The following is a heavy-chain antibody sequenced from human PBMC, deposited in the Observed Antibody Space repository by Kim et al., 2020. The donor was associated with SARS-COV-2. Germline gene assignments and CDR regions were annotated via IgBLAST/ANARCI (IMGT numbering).Heavy chain of an antibody. J-gene: IGHJ4*02. CDR3: ARVGSTVAAGSIDY. V-gene: IGHV3-11*01. CDR1: GFHFSDYY. D-gene: IGHD6-13*01. Sequence: GGSLRLSCAASGFHFSDYYMSWIRQAPGKGLEWVSYISNSGFTTHYADSVKGRFTNSRDNTKNSLYLQMNSLRAEDTAVYYCARVGSTVAAGSIDYWGQGTLVTVSS. CDR2: ISNSGFTT.